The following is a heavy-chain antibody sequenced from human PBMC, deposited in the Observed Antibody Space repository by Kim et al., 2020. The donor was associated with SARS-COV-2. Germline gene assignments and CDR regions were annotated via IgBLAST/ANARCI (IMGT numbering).Heavy chain of an antibody. Sequence: GGSLRLSCAASGFTFSSYSMNWVRQAPGKGLEWVSSISSSSSYIYYADSAKGRFTISRDNAKNSLYLQMNSLRAEDTAVYYCARPMVRGVYNYYYYYGMDVWGQGTTVTVSS. V-gene: IGHV3-21*01. J-gene: IGHJ6*02. CDR2: ISSSSSYI. CDR3: ARPMVRGVYNYYYYYGMDV. D-gene: IGHD3-10*01. CDR1: GFTFSSYS.